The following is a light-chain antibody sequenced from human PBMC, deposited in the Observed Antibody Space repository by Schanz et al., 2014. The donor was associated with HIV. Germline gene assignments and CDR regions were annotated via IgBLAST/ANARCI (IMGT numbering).Light chain of an antibody. CDR2: GVT. CDR3: SSYANTDTVL. J-gene: IGLJ2*01. V-gene: IGLV2-14*03. CDR1: SGDIGTFAA. Sequence: QSALTQPASVSGSPGQSITISCAGTSGDIGTFAAVSWYQQHPDRAPRLLIYGVTSRPSGISSRFSGSRSGNTASLTISGLQADDEADYYCSSYANTDTVLFGGGTKLTVL.